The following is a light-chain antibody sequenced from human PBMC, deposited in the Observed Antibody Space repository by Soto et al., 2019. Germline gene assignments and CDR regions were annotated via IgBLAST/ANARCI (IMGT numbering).Light chain of an antibody. CDR2: AAS. CDR1: QGISSY. Sequence: IQLTQSPSSLSASVGDRVTITCRASQGISSYLAWYQQKPGQAPKLLIYAASTLQSGVPSRFSGSGSGTDFTLTISSLQPEDFATYYCQQLNSYPRGFTFGPGTKVDIK. CDR3: QQLNSYPRGFT. V-gene: IGKV1-9*01. J-gene: IGKJ3*01.